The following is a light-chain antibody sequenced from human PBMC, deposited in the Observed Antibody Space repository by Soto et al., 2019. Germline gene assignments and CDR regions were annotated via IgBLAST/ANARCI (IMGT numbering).Light chain of an antibody. Sequence: QSALTQPASGSGSPGQSITIACTGTSSDIGGYNFVSWYQQHPGKAPKLLIYDVGNRPSGGSNRFSGSKSGNTASLTISGLQAEDEAHYYCNSYRTVSTYVFGTGTKLTVL. CDR1: SSDIGGYNF. V-gene: IGLV2-14*01. CDR2: DVG. CDR3: NSYRTVSTYV. J-gene: IGLJ1*01.